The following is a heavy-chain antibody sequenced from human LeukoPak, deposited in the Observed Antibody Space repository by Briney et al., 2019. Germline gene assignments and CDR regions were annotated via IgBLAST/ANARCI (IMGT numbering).Heavy chain of an antibody. CDR1: GFTFSSYV. Sequence: GRSLRLSCAASGFTFSSYVMHWVRQAPGKGLEWVAVIWYDGSNKYYADSVKGRFPISRDNSKNTLYLQMNSLRAGDTAVYYCARDRDVDIVATGYFDYWGQGTLVTVSS. J-gene: IGHJ4*02. CDR2: IWYDGSNK. D-gene: IGHD5-12*01. CDR3: ARDRDVDIVATGYFDY. V-gene: IGHV3-33*01.